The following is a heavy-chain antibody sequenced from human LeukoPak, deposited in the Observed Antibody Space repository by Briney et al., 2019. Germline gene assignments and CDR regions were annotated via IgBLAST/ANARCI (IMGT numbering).Heavy chain of an antibody. J-gene: IGHJ6*02. V-gene: IGHV4-34*01. CDR1: GGSFSGYY. Sequence: SETLSLTCAVYGGSFSGYYWSWIRQPPGKGLEWMGEINHSGSTNYNPSLKSRVTISVDTSKNQFSLKLSSVTAADTAVYYCARGVPSSSWYPYYYYGMDVWGQGTTVTVSS. D-gene: IGHD6-13*01. CDR2: INHSGST. CDR3: ARGVPSSSWYPYYYYGMDV.